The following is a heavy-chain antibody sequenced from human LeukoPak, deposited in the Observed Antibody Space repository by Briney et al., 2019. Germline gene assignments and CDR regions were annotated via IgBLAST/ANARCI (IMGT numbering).Heavy chain of an antibody. CDR1: GYTFTDSC. CDR3: ARIRDGYNDAYDL. V-gene: IGHV1-46*01. J-gene: IGHJ3*01. Sequence: GASVKVSCKASGYTFTDSCVHWVRQAPGQVLEWMGLIDPDGGNTNYAQNFQGRVTLTRDTSTSTLYMELSSLRSEDTAIYYCARIRDGYNDAYDLWGQGTVVTVPS. D-gene: IGHD5-24*01. CDR2: IDPDGGNT.